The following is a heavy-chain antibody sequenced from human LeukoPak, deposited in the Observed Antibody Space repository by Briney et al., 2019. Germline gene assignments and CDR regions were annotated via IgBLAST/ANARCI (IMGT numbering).Heavy chain of an antibody. CDR1: GFTFSSYA. Sequence: PGGSLRLSCAASGFTFSSYAMSWVGQAPGKGLEWVSAISGSGGSTYYADSVKGRFTISRDNSKNTLYLQMNSLRGEDTAVYYCAKGDDILTGYYLYYYYGMDVWGQGTTVTVSS. D-gene: IGHD3-9*01. V-gene: IGHV3-23*01. J-gene: IGHJ6*02. CDR3: AKGDDILTGYYLYYYYGMDV. CDR2: ISGSGGST.